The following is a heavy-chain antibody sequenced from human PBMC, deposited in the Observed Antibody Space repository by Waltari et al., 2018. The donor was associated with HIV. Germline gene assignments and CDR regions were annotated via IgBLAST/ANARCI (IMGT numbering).Heavy chain of an antibody. J-gene: IGHJ4*02. D-gene: IGHD4-17*01. CDR3: ARKDYGDYASFDY. V-gene: IGHV4-34*01. CDR2: INHSGST. Sequence: QLQLQQWAAGLLKPSETLSLTCAVYGGSFSGYYWSCIPQPPGKGLEWIGEINHSGSTNDNPSIKSRVTISVDTSKNQFSLKLSSVTAADTAVYYCARKDYGDYASFDYWGQGTLVTVSS. CDR1: GGSFSGYY.